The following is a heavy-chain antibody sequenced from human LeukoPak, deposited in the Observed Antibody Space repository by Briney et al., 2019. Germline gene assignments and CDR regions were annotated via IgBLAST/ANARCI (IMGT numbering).Heavy chain of an antibody. J-gene: IGHJ4*02. Sequence: GGSLILSCAASGFTFSSYAMSWVRQAPGKGLEWVSTISGSGGSTYYADSVEGRFTISRDNSKNTLYLQMNSLRADDTAVYYCAKGVRQDSSGYYQYFDYWGQGTLVTVSS. CDR1: GFTFSSYA. CDR3: AKGVRQDSSGYYQYFDY. V-gene: IGHV3-23*01. D-gene: IGHD3-22*01. CDR2: ISGSGGST.